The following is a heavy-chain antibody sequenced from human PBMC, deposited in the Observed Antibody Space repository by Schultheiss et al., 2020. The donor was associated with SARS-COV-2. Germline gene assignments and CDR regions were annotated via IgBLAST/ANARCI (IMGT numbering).Heavy chain of an antibody. Sequence: SETLSLTCTVSGGSISSYYWSWIRQPPGKGLEWIGYIYYSGSTNYNPSLKSRVTISVDTSKNQFSLKLSSVTAADTAVYYCARDEGNDFWSGYTSSYYYYGMDVWGQGTTVTVSS. CDR2: IYYSGST. CDR1: GGSISSYY. J-gene: IGHJ6*02. D-gene: IGHD3-3*01. CDR3: ARDEGNDFWSGYTSSYYYYGMDV. V-gene: IGHV4-59*01.